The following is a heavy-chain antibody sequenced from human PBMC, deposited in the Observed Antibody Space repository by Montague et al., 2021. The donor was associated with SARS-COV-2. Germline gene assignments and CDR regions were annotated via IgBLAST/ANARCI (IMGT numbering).Heavy chain of an antibody. D-gene: IGHD3-3*01. J-gene: IGHJ3*02. V-gene: IGHV4-59*01. CDR1: GGSISAYY. CDR2: IYYSGST. CDR3: ARVPRNYAFWRGFYDAFDI. Sequence: SETLSLTCTVSGGSISAYYWSWIRQPPGKGLEWIGFIYYSGSTNYNPSLKSRVTISVDTSKNQFSLTLSSVTAADTAVYYCARVPRNYAFWRGFYDAFDIWGQGTMVTVSS.